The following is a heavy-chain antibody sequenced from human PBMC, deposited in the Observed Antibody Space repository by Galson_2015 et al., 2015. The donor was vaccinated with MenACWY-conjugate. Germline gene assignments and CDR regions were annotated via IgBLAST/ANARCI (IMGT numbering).Heavy chain of an antibody. V-gene: IGHV3-21*01. CDR3: AREVLAWAFGLDY. D-gene: IGHD2/OR15-2a*01. CDR2: ITSGSDYI. J-gene: IGHJ4*02. CDR1: GFTFNTYP. Sequence: SLRLSCAASGFTFNTYPMNWVRQAPGEGLEWVSSITSGSDYIYYADSVKGRFTVSRDNAENSLYLQMNSLRPEDTAVYYCAREVLAWAFGLDYWGQGTLVTVSS.